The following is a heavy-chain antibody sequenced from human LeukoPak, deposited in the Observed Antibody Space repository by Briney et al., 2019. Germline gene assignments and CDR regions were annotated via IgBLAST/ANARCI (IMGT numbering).Heavy chain of an antibody. J-gene: IGHJ4*02. CDR3: AREFPYYDYVWGAEDFDY. D-gene: IGHD3-16*01. Sequence: PSETLSLTCTVSGGSISNSDYFWGWIRQSPGKGLEWIGSIYYTGSTYYNPSLNSPVTVSVDTSNNHYSLKLSSVTAADTAVYYCAREFPYYDYVWGAEDFDYWGQGTLVTVSS. V-gene: IGHV4-39*07. CDR1: GGSISNSDYF. CDR2: IYYTGST.